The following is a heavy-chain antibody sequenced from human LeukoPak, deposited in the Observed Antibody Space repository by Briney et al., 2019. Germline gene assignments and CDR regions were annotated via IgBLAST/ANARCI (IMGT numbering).Heavy chain of an antibody. D-gene: IGHD3-22*01. V-gene: IGHV4-4*09. CDR3: ARHAKGFDSSGFGAFDI. Sequence: PSETLSLTCTVSGGSISGYYWTWIRQPPGQGLEWIAYIHSNGYTNYNPSLRSRVTISVDTSKNQFSLKLSSVTAADTAVYYCARHAKGFDSSGFGAFDIWGQGTMVTVSS. J-gene: IGHJ3*02. CDR2: IHSNGYT. CDR1: GGSISGYY.